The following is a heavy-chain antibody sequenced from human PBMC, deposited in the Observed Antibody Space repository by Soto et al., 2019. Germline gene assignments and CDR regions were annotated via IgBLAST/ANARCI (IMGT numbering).Heavy chain of an antibody. V-gene: IGHV3-66*04. J-gene: IGHJ4*02. CDR2: IYSGGST. CDR1: GVTVSSNY. D-gene: IGHD5-18*01. CDR3: ARHGYNYGGGYFDY. Sequence: EVQLVESGGGLVQPGGSLRLSCAASGVTVSSNYMSWVRQAPGKGLEWVSVIYSGGSTYYADSVKGRSTISRDNSKNTLYHQLNSLRAEDTAVYYCARHGYNYGGGYFDYWGQGTLVTVSS.